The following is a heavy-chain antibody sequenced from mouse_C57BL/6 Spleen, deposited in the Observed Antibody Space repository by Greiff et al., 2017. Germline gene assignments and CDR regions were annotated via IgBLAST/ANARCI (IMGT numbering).Heavy chain of an antibody. J-gene: IGHJ2*01. Sequence: VQRVESGAELVKPGASVKISCKASGYAFSSYWMNWVKQRPGKGLEWIGHIYPGDGDTNYNGKFKGKATLTADKSSSTAYMQLSSLTSEDSAVYFCARGDSSGHYFDYWGQGTTLTVSS. CDR1: GYAFSSYW. D-gene: IGHD3-2*02. CDR3: ARGDSSGHYFDY. CDR2: IYPGDGDT. V-gene: IGHV1-80*01.